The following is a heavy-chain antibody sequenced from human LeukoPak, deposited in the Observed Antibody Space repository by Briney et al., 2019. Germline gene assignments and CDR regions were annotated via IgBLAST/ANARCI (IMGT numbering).Heavy chain of an antibody. J-gene: IGHJ5*02. CDR2: IYHTGST. V-gene: IGHV4-4*02. CDR1: GSITTNDW. D-gene: IGHD4-23*01. Sequence: SETLSLTCAVSGSITTNDWWSWVRQPPGKGLEWMGEIYHTGSTNYNPSLMSRVTMSVDKSKNQFSLKLTSVTAADTALYYCARVLAHYGDNSEGPVWFDPWGQGTLVTVSS. CDR3: ARVLAHYGDNSEGPVWFDP.